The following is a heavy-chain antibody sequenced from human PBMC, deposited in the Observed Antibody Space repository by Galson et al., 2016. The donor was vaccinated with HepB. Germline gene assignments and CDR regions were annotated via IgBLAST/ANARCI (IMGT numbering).Heavy chain of an antibody. Sequence: SLRLSCAASGFTLNMYTMAWVRQAPGKGLEWVSSITPGSTYTHFADSVKGRFTISRDDAENSLYLHMNSLRAEDTALYYCARVVTPMAAANRGFGSWGQGTQVVVSS. J-gene: IGHJ5*02. CDR1: GFTLNMYT. V-gene: IGHV3-21*01. CDR3: ARVVTPMAAANRGFGS. CDR2: ITPGSTYT. D-gene: IGHD6-13*01.